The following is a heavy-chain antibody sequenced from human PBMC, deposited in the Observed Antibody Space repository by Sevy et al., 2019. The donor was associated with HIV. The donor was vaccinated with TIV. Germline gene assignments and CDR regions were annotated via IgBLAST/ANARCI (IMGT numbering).Heavy chain of an antibody. Sequence: GGSLRLSCAASGFTFSKYWMSWVRQAPGKGLEWVANINKDGSEKYYVDSVKGRFTISRDNGKNSLYLQMNGLRAEDTAVYYCARETGSSHFDYWGQGTLVTVSS. D-gene: IGHD3-10*01. CDR1: GFTFSKYW. CDR2: INKDGSEK. V-gene: IGHV3-7*01. J-gene: IGHJ4*02. CDR3: ARETGSSHFDY.